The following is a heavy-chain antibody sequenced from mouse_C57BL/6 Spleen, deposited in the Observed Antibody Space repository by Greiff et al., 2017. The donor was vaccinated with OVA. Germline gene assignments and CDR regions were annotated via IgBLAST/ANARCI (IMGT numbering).Heavy chain of an antibody. CDR3: AREDGNYGGFAY. CDR1: GYSITSGYD. V-gene: IGHV3-1*01. Sequence: EVKLMESGPGMVKPSQSLSLTCTVTGYSITSGYDWHWIRHFPGNKLEWMGYISYSGSTNYNPSLKSRISITHDTSKNHFFLKLNSVTTEDTATYDCAREDGNYGGFAYWGQGTLVTVSA. D-gene: IGHD2-1*01. J-gene: IGHJ3*01. CDR2: ISYSGST.